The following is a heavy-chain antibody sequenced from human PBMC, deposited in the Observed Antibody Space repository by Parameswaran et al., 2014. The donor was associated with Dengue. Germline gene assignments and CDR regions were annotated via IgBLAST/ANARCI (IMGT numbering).Heavy chain of an antibody. CDR3: ARGLGGHYGSGSPYYMDV. Sequence: WIRQPPGKGLEWIGYIYHSGSTYYNPSLKSRVTISVDRSKNQFSLKLSSVTAADTAVYYCARGLGGHYGSGSPYYMDVWGQGTTVTVSS. CDR2: IYHSGST. D-gene: IGHD3-10*01. J-gene: IGHJ6*03. V-gene: IGHV4-30-2*01.